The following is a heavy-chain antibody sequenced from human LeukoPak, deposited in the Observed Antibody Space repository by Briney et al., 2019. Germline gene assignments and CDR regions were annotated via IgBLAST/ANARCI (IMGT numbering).Heavy chain of an antibody. CDR1: GGSFTGYY. Sequence: SETLSLTCAVDGGSFTGYYWSWIRQPPGKGLEWIGEINHSGSTNYNPSLKSRVTISVDTSKNQFSLKLSSVTAADTAVYYCATFCSGGSCYPYGMDVWGQGTTVTVSS. D-gene: IGHD2-15*01. CDR3: ATFCSGGSCYPYGMDV. V-gene: IGHV4-34*01. J-gene: IGHJ6*02. CDR2: INHSGST.